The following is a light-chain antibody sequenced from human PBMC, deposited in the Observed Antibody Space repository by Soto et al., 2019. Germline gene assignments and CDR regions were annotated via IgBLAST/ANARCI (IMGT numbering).Light chain of an antibody. Sequence: EIVLTQSPATLSLSPGESATLSCRASQSVSTYLAWYQQKPGQAPRLLIYEASKRATGIPVRLSGSGSGTDFTLTITSLEPEDFGVYYCQQRSNWPPTWTFGQGTKVDIK. CDR1: QSVSTY. J-gene: IGKJ1*01. V-gene: IGKV3-11*01. CDR2: EAS. CDR3: QQRSNWPPTWT.